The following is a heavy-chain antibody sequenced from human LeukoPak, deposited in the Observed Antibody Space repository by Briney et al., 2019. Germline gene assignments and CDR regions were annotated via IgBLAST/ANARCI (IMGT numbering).Heavy chain of an antibody. CDR3: ARGLQQLAN. CDR2: IYYSGST. V-gene: IGHV4-59*01. J-gene: IGHJ4*02. CDR1: GGSISSYY. D-gene: IGHD6-13*01. Sequence: SETLSLTCTVSGGSISSYYWSWIRQPPGKGLEWIGYIYYSGSTNYNPSLKSRVTISVDTSKNQFSLKRSSVTAADTAVYYCARGLQQLANWGQGTLVTVSS.